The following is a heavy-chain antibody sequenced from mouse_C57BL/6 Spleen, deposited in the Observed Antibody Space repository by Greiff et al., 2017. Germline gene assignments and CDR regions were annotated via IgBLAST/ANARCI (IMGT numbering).Heavy chain of an antibody. D-gene: IGHD3-3*01. CDR3: ARGGGPRDY. CDR2: ISGGGGNT. Sequence: EVMLVESGGGLVKPGGSLKLSCAASGFTFSSSTMSWVRQTPEKRLEWVATISGGGGNTYYTDSVKGRFTISRDNAKNTLYLQRSSVRSEDTALYYCARGGGPRDYWGQGTTRTVSS. CDR1: GFTFSSST. V-gene: IGHV5-9*01. J-gene: IGHJ2*01.